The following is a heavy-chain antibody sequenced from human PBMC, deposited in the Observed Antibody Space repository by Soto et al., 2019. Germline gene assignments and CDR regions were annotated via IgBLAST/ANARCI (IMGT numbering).Heavy chain of an antibody. CDR3: ARDSSGYGSGWTIYEELYYFDY. D-gene: IGHD6-19*01. CDR2: IWYDGSNK. CDR1: GFTFSSYG. J-gene: IGHJ4*02. Sequence: GGSLRLSCAASGFTFSSYGMHWVRQAPGKGLEWVAVIWYDGSNKYYADSVKGRFTISRDNSKNTLYLQMKSLRAEDTAVYYCARDSSGYGSGWTIYEELYYFDYWGQGTLVTVSS. V-gene: IGHV3-33*01.